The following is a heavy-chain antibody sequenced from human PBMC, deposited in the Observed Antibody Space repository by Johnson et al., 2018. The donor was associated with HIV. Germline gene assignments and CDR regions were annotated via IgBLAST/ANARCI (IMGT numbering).Heavy chain of an antibody. V-gene: IGHV3-30*04. D-gene: IGHD6-13*01. CDR3: ARERGRIAADAFDI. Sequence: QMLLVESGGGVVQPGRSLRLSCAASGLTFSSYAMHWVRQAPGKGLEWVAVISYDGSNKYYADSVKGRFTISRDNSKNTLYLQMNSLRAEDTAVYYCARERGRIAADAFDIWGQVTMVTVSS. CDR1: GLTFSSYA. CDR2: ISYDGSNK. J-gene: IGHJ3*02.